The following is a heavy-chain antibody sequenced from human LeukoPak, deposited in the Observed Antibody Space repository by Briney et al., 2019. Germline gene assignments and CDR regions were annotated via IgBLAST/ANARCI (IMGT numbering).Heavy chain of an antibody. CDR2: TWYDESNK. D-gene: IGHD2-21*02. Sequence: GRSLRLSCAASGFIFGNYGMHWVRRAPGKGLEWVTLTWYDESNKYYADSVKGRFTISRDSSKNTLYLQMNSLRAEDTAVYYCARDLWCGADCYGTFNIWGQGTMVSVSS. V-gene: IGHV3-33*01. J-gene: IGHJ3*02. CDR1: GFIFGNYG. CDR3: ARDLWCGADCYGTFNI.